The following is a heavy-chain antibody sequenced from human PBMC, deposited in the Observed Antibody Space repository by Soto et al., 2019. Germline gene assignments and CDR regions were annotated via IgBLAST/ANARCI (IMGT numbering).Heavy chain of an antibody. V-gene: IGHV4-39*02. CDR3: ARDMLVVATYQYNYGMDV. CDR1: GGSISGSYYY. Sequence: SETLSLTCAVSGGSISGSYYYWGWLRQSPGRGPEWIGSVFYTGFTSYNPSLESRVSVSVDTSKNQFSLKVSAVTAADTAVYYCARDMLVVATYQYNYGMDVWGQGAAVTVSS. CDR2: VFYTGFT. J-gene: IGHJ6*02. D-gene: IGHD2-15*01.